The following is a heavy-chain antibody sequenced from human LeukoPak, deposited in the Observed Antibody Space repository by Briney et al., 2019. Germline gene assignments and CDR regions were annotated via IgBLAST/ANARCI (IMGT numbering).Heavy chain of an antibody. D-gene: IGHD2-15*01. CDR2: IYYSGST. J-gene: IGHJ4*02. CDR1: GGSISSYY. CDR3: ARATCSGGSCYYFDY. V-gene: IGHV4-59*01. Sequence: SETLSLTCTVSGGSISSYYWSWIRQPPGKGLEWGGYIYYSGSTNYNPSLKSRVTISVDTSKNQFSLKLSSVTAADTAVYYCARATCSGGSCYYFDYWGQGTLVTVSS.